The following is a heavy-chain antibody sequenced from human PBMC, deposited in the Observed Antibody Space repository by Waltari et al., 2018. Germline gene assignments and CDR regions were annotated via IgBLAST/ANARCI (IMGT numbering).Heavy chain of an antibody. D-gene: IGHD6-6*01. Sequence: EVQLVQSGAEVTKPGESLTISCKRSGYSFTSYWIGCVRQMPGKGLEWMGIIYPGDSDTRYSPSFQGQVTISADKSISTAYLQWSSLKASDTAMYYCAAGSSSLMGAFDIWGQGTMVTVSS. V-gene: IGHV5-51*03. CDR1: GYSFTSYW. CDR3: AAGSSSLMGAFDI. CDR2: IYPGDSDT. J-gene: IGHJ3*02.